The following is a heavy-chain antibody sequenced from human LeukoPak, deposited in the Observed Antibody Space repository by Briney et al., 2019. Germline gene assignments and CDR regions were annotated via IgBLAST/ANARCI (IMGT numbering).Heavy chain of an antibody. CDR3: AKDPNGDYVGAFDS. D-gene: IGHD4-17*01. J-gene: IGHJ3*02. CDR1: TFAINIYA. CDR2: ITVNGGDI. V-gene: IGHV3-23*01. Sequence: GGSLRLSCTPSTFAINIYAMTWVRQAPGKGLEWVSSITVNGGDIYYADSVRGRFTISRDNSKNTLYLRMNSLRAEDTAVYYCAKDPNGDYVGAFDSWDQGTMVTVSS.